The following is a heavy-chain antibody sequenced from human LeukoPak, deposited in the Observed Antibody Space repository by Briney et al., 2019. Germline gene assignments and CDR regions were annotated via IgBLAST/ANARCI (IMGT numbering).Heavy chain of an antibody. CDR2: ISSSGSTI. V-gene: IGHV3-48*04. CDR3: AREDDILPMDV. J-gene: IGHJ6*02. Sequence: GSLRLSCAASGFTFSSYSMNWVRQAPGKGLEWVSYISSSGSTIYYADSVKGRFTISRDNAKNSLYLQMNSLRAEDTAVYYCAREDDILPMDVWGQGTTVTVSS. D-gene: IGHD3-9*01. CDR1: GFTFSSYS.